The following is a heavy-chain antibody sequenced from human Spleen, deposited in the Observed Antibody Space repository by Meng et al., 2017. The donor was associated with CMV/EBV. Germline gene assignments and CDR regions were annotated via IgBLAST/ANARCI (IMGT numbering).Heavy chain of an antibody. CDR3: ARDRRGGNWNEPRGNWFDP. CDR1: GVSIRSDY. Sequence: QVQLQESGPGLVKPSEXLSLPCPVSGVSIRSDYWSWIRQPAGKGLEWIGRIYTSGSTNYNPSLKSRVTMSVDTSKNQFSLKLSSVTAADTAVYYCARDRRGGNWNEPRGNWFDPWGQGTLVTVSS. V-gene: IGHV4-4*07. J-gene: IGHJ5*02. D-gene: IGHD1-20*01. CDR2: IYTSGST.